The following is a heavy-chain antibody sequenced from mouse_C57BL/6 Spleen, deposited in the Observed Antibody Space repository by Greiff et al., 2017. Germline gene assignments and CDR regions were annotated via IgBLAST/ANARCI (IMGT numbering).Heavy chain of an antibody. J-gene: IGHJ2*01. Sequence: QVQLQQSGPELVKPGASVKISCKASGYAFSSSWMNWVQQRPGKGLEWLGRIYPGDGDTYYNGKVKGKATLTAYKSSSTAFIQLSSLTSEDSAVYFCTRDGKGYFEYWGQGTTLTVSS. CDR1: GYAFSSSW. CDR3: TRDGKGYFEY. V-gene: IGHV1-82*01. CDR2: IYPGDGDT. D-gene: IGHD2-1*01.